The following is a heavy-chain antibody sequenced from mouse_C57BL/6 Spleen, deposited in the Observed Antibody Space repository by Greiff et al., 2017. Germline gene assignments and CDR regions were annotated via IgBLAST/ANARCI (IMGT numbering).Heavy chain of an antibody. J-gene: IGHJ3*01. V-gene: IGHV6-3*01. D-gene: IGHD2-4*01. CDR1: GFTFSNYW. CDR2: IRLKSDNYAT. Sequence: EVKLVESGGGLVQPGGSMKLSCVASGFTFSNYWMNWVRQSPEKGLEWVAQIRLKSDNYATHYAESVKGRFTISRDDSKSSVYLQMNNLRAEDTGIYYCTRGDYDVRAWFAYWGQGTLVTVSA. CDR3: TRGDYDVRAWFAY.